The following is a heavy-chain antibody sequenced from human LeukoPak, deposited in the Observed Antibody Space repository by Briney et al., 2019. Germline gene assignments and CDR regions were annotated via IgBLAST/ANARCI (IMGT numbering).Heavy chain of an antibody. CDR2: ISAYNGNT. D-gene: IGHD3-3*01. CDR1: GYTFTSYG. J-gene: IGHJ6*02. Sequence: GASVKVSFKASGYTFTSYGISWVRQAPGQGLEWMGWISAYNGNTNYAQKLQGRVTMTTDTSTSTAYMELRSLRSDDTAVYYCAAASLASYYDFWSGYRYYYYGMDVWGQGTTVTVSS. V-gene: IGHV1-18*01. CDR3: AAASLASYYDFWSGYRYYYYGMDV.